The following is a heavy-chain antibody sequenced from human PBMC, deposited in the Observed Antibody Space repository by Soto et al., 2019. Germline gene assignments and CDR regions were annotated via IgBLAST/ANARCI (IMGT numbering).Heavy chain of an antibody. J-gene: IGHJ4*02. D-gene: IGHD3-10*01. V-gene: IGHV5-10-1*01. CDR1: GYNFPYYW. CDR2: IDPSESYT. Sequence: GECLKISRDCSGYNFPYYWRTWVRQMPGKGLEWMGTIDPSESYTNYSTSFQGHVTLSAHKSISTAYLQWSSLRAEDTAVYYCAREFEDLTSNFDYWGQGPLATASS. CDR3: AREFEDLTSNFDY.